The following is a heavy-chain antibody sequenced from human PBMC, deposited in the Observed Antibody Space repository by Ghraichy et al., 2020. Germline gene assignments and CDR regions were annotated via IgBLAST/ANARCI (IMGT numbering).Heavy chain of an antibody. J-gene: IGHJ3*02. Sequence: SETLSLTCTVSGGSVSSSSYYWGWIRQPPGKGLEWIGSIYYSGSTYYNPSLKSRVTISVDTSKNQFSLKLSSVTAADTAVYYCARLAVRRSAFDIWGQGTMVTVSS. CDR3: ARLAVRRSAFDI. CDR1: GGSVSSSSYY. V-gene: IGHV4-39*01. CDR2: IYYSGST.